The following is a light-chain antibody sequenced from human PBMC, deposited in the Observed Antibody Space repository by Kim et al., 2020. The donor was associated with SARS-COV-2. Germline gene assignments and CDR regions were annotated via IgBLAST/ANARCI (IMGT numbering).Light chain of an antibody. CDR2: DAS. CDR1: QSVSSY. J-gene: IGKJ4*01. V-gene: IGKV3-11*01. CDR3: QQRSDWPLT. Sequence: LSPGERATRACRASQSVSSYLAWYQQKPGQAPRLLIYDASNRATGIPARFSGSGSGTDFTLTISSLEPEDFAVYYCQQRSDWPLTFGGGTKVDIK.